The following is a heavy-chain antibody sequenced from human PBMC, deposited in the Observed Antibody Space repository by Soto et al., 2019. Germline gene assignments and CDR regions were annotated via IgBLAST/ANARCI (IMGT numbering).Heavy chain of an antibody. D-gene: IGHD6-19*01. CDR2: FNPNSGDT. J-gene: IGHJ4*02. V-gene: IGHV1-2*02. CDR1: GYIFTAYS. Sequence: GASVKVSCKASGYIFTAYSMHWVRQAPGQGLEWVGWFNPNSGDTIYAQKLQGRVTPTGDTSISTAYMELYSLTSDDTAVYYCAREASAVISLDYWGQGTLVTVSS. CDR3: AREASAVISLDY.